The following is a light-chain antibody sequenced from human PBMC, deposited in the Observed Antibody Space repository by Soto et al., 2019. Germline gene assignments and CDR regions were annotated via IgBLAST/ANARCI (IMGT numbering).Light chain of an antibody. Sequence: PGARATLSCRTSQSVSTFLAWYQQKPGQAPRLLIYDASNRATGIPARFSGSGSGTDFTLTIGSLEPEDFAVYYCQQRTNWPLTFGGGTKVEIK. J-gene: IGKJ4*01. CDR1: QSVSTF. CDR2: DAS. V-gene: IGKV3-11*01. CDR3: QQRTNWPLT.